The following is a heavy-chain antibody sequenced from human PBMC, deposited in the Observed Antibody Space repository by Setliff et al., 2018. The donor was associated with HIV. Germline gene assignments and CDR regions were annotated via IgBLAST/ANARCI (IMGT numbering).Heavy chain of an antibody. Sequence: KPSETLSLTCAVYGGSFSGYYWSWIRQPPGKGLEWIGEINHSGSTNYNPSLKSRVTMSVDTSKNQFSLKLRSVTAADTAVYYCARATWLVHPFPLYYFDYWGQGTLVTVSS. CDR2: INHSGST. V-gene: IGHV4-34*01. D-gene: IGHD6-19*01. CDR3: ARATWLVHPFPLYYFDY. J-gene: IGHJ4*02. CDR1: GGSFSGYY.